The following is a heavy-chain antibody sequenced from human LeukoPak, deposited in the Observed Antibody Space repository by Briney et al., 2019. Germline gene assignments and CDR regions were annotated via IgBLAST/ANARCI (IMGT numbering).Heavy chain of an antibody. CDR1: GFTFSNYE. CDR3: ARGGCSGGSCYYWYFDL. V-gene: IGHV3-48*03. D-gene: IGHD2-15*01. Sequence: PGGSLRLSCAASGFTFSNYEMNWVRQAPGKGLEWVSYISSSGSTIYYADSVKGRFTISRDNAKNSLYLQMNSLRAEDTAVYYCARGGCSGGSCYYWYFDLWGRGTLVTVSS. J-gene: IGHJ2*01. CDR2: ISSSGSTI.